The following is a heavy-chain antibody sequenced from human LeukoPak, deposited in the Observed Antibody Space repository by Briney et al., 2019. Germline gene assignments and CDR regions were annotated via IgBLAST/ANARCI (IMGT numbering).Heavy chain of an antibody. CDR3: AREARGYCSGGSCYRGWFDP. CDR2: IYYSGST. J-gene: IGHJ5*02. CDR1: GGSISSYY. D-gene: IGHD2-15*01. V-gene: IGHV4-59*01. Sequence: KPSETLSLTCTVSGGSISSYYWSWIRQPPGKGLEWIGYIYYSGSTNYNPSLKSRVTISVDTSKNQFSLKLSSVTAADTAVYYCAREARGYCSGGSCYRGWFDPWGQGTLVTVSS.